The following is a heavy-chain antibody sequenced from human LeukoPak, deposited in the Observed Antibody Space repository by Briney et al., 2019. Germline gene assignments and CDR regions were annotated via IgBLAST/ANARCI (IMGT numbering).Heavy chain of an antibody. D-gene: IGHD6-13*01. V-gene: IGHV3-30-3*01. Sequence: PGGSVRLSCTASGFTFSSYAIHWLRQAHGKDMDRVTLIFYEGSSKYYAGSVRGRFIISRGNSKNTLFLQMNSLRTEDTAVYYCAREISTSSSWYGDDAFDIWGQGTMVTVSS. CDR2: IFYEGSSK. CDR3: AREISTSSSWYGDDAFDI. J-gene: IGHJ3*02. CDR1: GFTFSSYA.